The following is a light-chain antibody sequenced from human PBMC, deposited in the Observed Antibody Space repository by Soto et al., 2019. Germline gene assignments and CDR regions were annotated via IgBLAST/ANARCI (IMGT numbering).Light chain of an antibody. Sequence: IHSHLSWPVPFGRRASFSGGSGQSSLTINGTTYLNWFQQRPGQSPRRLLYKVSIRDSGVPDRFSGSGSGTDFTLKISRVEADDLGVYYCMQGTHWPRTFGQGTKVEIK. CDR3: MQGTHWPRT. J-gene: IGKJ1*01. CDR1: QSSLTINGTTY. CDR2: KVS. V-gene: IGKV2-30*01.